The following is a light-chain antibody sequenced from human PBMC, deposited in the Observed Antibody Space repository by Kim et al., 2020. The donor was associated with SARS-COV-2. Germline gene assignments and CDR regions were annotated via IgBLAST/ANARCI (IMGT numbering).Light chain of an antibody. CDR3: QQGNSYPLT. CDR1: QSISSC. V-gene: IGKV3D-15*01. CDR2: AAS. Sequence: ASGGNRATLTCRASQSISSCLAWYQQKPGQAPRLLIYAASAWASGVPARFSGSGSGTEFTLTISSLQPDDFAVYYCQQGNSYPLTFGGGTKVDIK. J-gene: IGKJ4*01.